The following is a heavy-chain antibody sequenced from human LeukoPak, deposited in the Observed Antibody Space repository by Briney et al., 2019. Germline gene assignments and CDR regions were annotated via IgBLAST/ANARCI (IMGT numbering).Heavy chain of an antibody. J-gene: IGHJ6*02. Sequence: PSETLSLTCTVSGGSIRSYYWSWIRQPPGKGLEWIGYIYYSGSTNYNPSLKSRVTISVDTSKNQFSLKLSSVTAADTAVYYCARDYMTAYGETGPYYYYGMDVWGQGTTVTVSS. CDR3: ARDYMTAYGETGPYYYYGMDV. CDR2: IYYSGST. D-gene: IGHD4-17*01. CDR1: GGSIRSYY. V-gene: IGHV4-59*01.